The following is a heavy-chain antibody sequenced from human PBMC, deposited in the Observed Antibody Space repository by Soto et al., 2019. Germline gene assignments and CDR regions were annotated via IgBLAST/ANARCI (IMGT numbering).Heavy chain of an antibody. CDR3: ARSTHYYGSGSPLPYYYYYGMDV. V-gene: IGHV1-3*01. J-gene: IGHJ6*02. Sequence: ASVKVSCKASGYTFTSYAMHWVRQAPGQRLEWMGWINAGNGNTKYSQKFQGRVTITRDTSASTAYMELSSLRSDDTAVYYCARSTHYYGSGSPLPYYYYYGMDVWGQGTTVTVSS. D-gene: IGHD3-10*01. CDR2: INAGNGNT. CDR1: GYTFTSYA.